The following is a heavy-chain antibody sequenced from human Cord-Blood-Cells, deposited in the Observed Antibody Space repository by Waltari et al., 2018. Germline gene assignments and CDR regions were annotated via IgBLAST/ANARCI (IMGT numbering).Heavy chain of an antibody. D-gene: IGHD6-13*01. V-gene: IGHV1-18*01. Sequence: QVQLVQSGAEVKKPGASVKVSCKASGYTFTSSGISWVRQAPGQGLDGMGWISAYNGNTNYAQKLQGRVTMTTDTSTSTAYMELRSLRSDDTAVYYCAREGTVRLQQLRVYYYYGMDVWGQGTTVTVSS. J-gene: IGHJ6*02. CDR1: GYTFTSSG. CDR2: ISAYNGNT. CDR3: AREGTVRLQQLRVYYYYGMDV.